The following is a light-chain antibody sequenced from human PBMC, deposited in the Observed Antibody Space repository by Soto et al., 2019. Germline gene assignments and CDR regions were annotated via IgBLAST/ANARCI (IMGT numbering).Light chain of an antibody. V-gene: IGKV3-20*01. Sequence: EFVLTQSPGTLSLSPGERATLSCRASQSISSSFLARYQQKPGQAPRLLIYGASSRGTGIPDRFSGSGSGTDFTLTINELEPEDYAVYYCQHYGSSPPFTFGEGTKVEIK. CDR3: QHYGSSPPFT. CDR1: QSISSSF. J-gene: IGKJ4*01. CDR2: GAS.